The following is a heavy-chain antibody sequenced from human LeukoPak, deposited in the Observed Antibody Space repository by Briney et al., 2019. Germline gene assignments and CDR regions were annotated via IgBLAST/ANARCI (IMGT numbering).Heavy chain of an antibody. CDR2: FDPEVGET. Sequence: ASVKVSCKVSGYTLTELSMHWVRQAPGKGLEWMGGFDPEVGETIYAQKFQGRVTMTEDTSTDTAYMELSSLRSEDTAVYYCATDRTSCCCDAFDIWGQGTMVTVSS. J-gene: IGHJ3*02. CDR3: ATDRTSCCCDAFDI. CDR1: GYTLTELS. D-gene: IGHD2-2*01. V-gene: IGHV1-24*01.